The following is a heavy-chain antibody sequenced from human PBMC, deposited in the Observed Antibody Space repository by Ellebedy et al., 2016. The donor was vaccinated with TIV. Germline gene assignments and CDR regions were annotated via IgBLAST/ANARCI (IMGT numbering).Heavy chain of an antibody. Sequence: MPSETLSLTCTVSGGSISIYYWSWIRQPPGKGLEWIGYIYYSGSTNYNPSLESRVTISVDTSKNQFSLKLSSVTAADTAVYYCAREGRGNSAGMDVWGKGTTVTVSS. CDR1: GGSISIYY. CDR2: IYYSGST. V-gene: IGHV4-59*01. D-gene: IGHD4-23*01. J-gene: IGHJ6*04. CDR3: AREGRGNSAGMDV.